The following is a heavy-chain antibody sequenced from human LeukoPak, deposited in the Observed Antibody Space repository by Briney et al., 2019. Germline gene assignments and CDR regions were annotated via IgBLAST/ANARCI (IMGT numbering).Heavy chain of an antibody. CDR2: IKQDGSEK. Sequence: PGGSLRLSCAASGFTFSNYWMSWARQAPGKGLEWVANIKQDGSEKYYVDSVKGRFTISRDNAKNSLYLQMNSLRAEDTAVYYCARFAKGYCSGGSCYSLDYWGQGTLVTVSS. J-gene: IGHJ4*02. D-gene: IGHD2-15*01. CDR1: GFTFSNYW. CDR3: ARFAKGYCSGGSCYSLDY. V-gene: IGHV3-7*01.